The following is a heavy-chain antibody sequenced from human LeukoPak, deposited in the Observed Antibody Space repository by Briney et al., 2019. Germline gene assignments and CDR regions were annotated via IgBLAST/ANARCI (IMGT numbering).Heavy chain of an antibody. CDR2: IYSSGLS. CDR1: GGPISSGNYF. J-gene: IGHJ5*02. Sequence: SQTLSLTCTVSGGPISSGNYFWSWIRQPAGKELEWIGRIYSSGLSNYNPSLKSRISISAVTSKNQFSLKVYSVTAADTAVYYCAGQQLGSRAFFSWGQGTLVTVSS. CDR3: AGQQLGSRAFFS. D-gene: IGHD6-13*01. V-gene: IGHV4-61*02.